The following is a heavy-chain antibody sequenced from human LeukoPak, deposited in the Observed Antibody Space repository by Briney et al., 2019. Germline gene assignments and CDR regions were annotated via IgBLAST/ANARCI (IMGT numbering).Heavy chain of an antibody. V-gene: IGHV3-7*01. D-gene: IGHD2-2*01. CDR3: AKDQSALRVVPAALYFDY. J-gene: IGHJ4*02. Sequence: GGSLRLSCAASGLTLSSYWMNWVRQAPGKGLEWVANINQDGSEKYYVDSVKGRFTISRDNAKNSLFLQMNSLRAEDTAVYYCAKDQSALRVVPAALYFDYWGQGTLVTVSS. CDR1: GLTLSSYW. CDR2: INQDGSEK.